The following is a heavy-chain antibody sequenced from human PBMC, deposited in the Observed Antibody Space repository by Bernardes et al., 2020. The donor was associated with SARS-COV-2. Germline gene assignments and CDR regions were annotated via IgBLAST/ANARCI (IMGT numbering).Heavy chain of an antibody. J-gene: IGHJ3*02. Sequence: SLRLYCAASGFTFISYPMHWVRQAPGRGRVCVAVVSYDGGYKYYADSVKGRFTISRDNSNNTQFLQMKSLRPEDTAVYYCARASRRGYCSPASCFLDIWGQGTMVTVS. V-gene: IGHV3-30*01. CDR1: GFTFISYP. CDR2: VSYDGGYK. D-gene: IGHD2-2*01. CDR3: ARASRRGYCSPASCFLDI.